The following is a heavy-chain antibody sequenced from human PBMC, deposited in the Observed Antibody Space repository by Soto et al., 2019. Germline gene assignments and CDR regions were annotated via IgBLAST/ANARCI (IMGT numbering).Heavy chain of an antibody. D-gene: IGHD6-13*01. Sequence: SETLSLTCAVYGGSFSGYYWSWIRQPPGKGLEWIGEINHSGSTNYNPSLKSRVTISVDTSKNQFSLKLSSVTAADTAVYFCARGVSSSWYDYYYGMDVWGQGTTVTVSS. CDR3: ARGVSSSWYDYYYGMDV. CDR1: GGSFSGYY. CDR2: INHSGST. J-gene: IGHJ6*02. V-gene: IGHV4-34*01.